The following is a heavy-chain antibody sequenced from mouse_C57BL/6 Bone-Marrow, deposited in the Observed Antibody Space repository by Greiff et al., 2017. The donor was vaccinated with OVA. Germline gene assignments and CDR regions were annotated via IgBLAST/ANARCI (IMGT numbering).Heavy chain of an antibody. V-gene: IGHV2-6-1*01. CDR3: ARQGYDGYYDYFDY. CDR1: GFSLTSYG. CDR2: IWSDGST. D-gene: IGHD2-3*01. Sequence: QVQLKESGPGLVAPSQSLSITCTVSGFSLTSYGVHWVRQPPGKGLEWLVVIWSDGSTTYNSALKSRLSISKDNSKSQVFLKMNSLQTDDTAMYYCARQGYDGYYDYFDYWGQGTTLTVSS. J-gene: IGHJ2*01.